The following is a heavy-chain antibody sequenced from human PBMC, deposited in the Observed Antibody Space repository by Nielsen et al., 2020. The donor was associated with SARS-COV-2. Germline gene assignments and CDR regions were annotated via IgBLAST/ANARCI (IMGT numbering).Heavy chain of an antibody. CDR1: GFTFDDYA. V-gene: IGHV3-9*01. Sequence: SLKISCAASGFTFDDYAMHWVRQDPGKGLEWVSGISWNSGSIGYADSVKGRFTISRDNAKNSLYLQMNSLRAEDTALYYCAKGDSGSYYESFDYWGQGTLVTVSS. CDR3: AKGDSGSYYESFDY. J-gene: IGHJ4*02. CDR2: ISWNSGSI. D-gene: IGHD1-26*01.